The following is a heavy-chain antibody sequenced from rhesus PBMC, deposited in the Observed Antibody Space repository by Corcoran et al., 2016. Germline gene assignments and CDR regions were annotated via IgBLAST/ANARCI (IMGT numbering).Heavy chain of an antibody. CDR1: GCSIRSGSF. D-gene: IGHD1-44*01. CDR2: ITYGGRT. J-gene: IGHJ4*01. V-gene: IGHV4-122*02. Sequence: QVQLQESGPGLVKPSETLSLTCAVSGCSIRSGSFWNWIRQPPGKGLEWIGYITYGGRTSYNPSLKSRVTISRDTSQNQFSLKVSSVTAADTAVYYCARDHRLGTSWGQGVLVTVSS. CDR3: ARDHRLGTS.